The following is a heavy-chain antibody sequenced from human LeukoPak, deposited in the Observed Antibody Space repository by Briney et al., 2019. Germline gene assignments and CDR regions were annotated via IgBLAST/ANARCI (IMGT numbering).Heavy chain of an antibody. CDR1: GFTFSSYW. CDR2: IKQDGSGK. J-gene: IGHJ1*01. CDR3: ARKDSSWYSEYFQH. V-gene: IGHV3-7*01. D-gene: IGHD6-13*01. Sequence: GGSLRLSCAASGFTFSSYWMSWVRQAPGKGLEWVANIKQDGSGKYYVDSVKGRFAISRDNAKNSLYLQMNSLRAEDTAVYYCARKDSSWYSEYFQHWGQGTLVTVSS.